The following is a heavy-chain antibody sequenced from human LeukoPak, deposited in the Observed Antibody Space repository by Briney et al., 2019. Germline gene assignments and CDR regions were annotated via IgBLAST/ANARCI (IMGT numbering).Heavy chain of an antibody. J-gene: IGHJ5*02. CDR2: INHSGST. V-gene: IGHV4-34*01. CDR3: ARGRGTRITMVRGVSTRFDP. D-gene: IGHD3-10*01. CDR1: GGSFSGYY. Sequence: SETLSLTCAVYGGSFSGYYWSWIRQPPGEGLEWIGEINHSGSTNYNPSLKSRVTISVDTSKNQFSLKLSSVTAADTAVYYCARGRGTRITMVRGVSTRFDPWGQGTLVTVSS.